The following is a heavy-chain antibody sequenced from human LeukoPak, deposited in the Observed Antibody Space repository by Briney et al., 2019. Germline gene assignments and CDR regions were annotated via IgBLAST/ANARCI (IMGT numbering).Heavy chain of an antibody. D-gene: IGHD5-18*01. CDR3: AKDRGYSHGFDY. CDR2: ISYDGRNK. CDR1: GFTFSSYA. Sequence: PGGSLRLSCAASGFTFSSYAMHWVRQAPGKGLEWVAAISYDGRNKEYVDSVKGRFTISRDNSKNTLYLQMNSLRAEDTAVYNCAKDRGYSHGFDYWGQGTLVTVSS. V-gene: IGHV3-30*04. J-gene: IGHJ4*02.